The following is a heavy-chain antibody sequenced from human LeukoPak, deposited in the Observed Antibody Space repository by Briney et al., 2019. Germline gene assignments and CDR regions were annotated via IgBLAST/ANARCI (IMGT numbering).Heavy chain of an antibody. D-gene: IGHD6-19*01. V-gene: IGHV3-30*02. CDR3: AKDLYSSGPGRYMDA. CDR1: GFTFSSYG. CDR2: IRYDGSNK. J-gene: IGHJ6*03. Sequence: PGGSLRLSCAASGFTFSSYGMHWVRQAPGKGLEWVAFIRYDGSNKYYADSVKGRFTISRDNSKNTLYLQMNSLRAEDTAVYYCAKDLYSSGPGRYMDAWGKGTTVTVSS.